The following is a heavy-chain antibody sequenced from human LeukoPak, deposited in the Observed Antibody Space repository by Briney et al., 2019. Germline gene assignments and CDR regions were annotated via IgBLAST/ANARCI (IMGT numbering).Heavy chain of an antibody. CDR1: GFTFNSYE. V-gene: IGHV3-48*03. Sequence: PGGSLRLSCAASGFTFNSYEMNWVRQAPGKGVEWVSYISSSGTTIYYADSVRGRFTISRDNAKNSLYLQMNSLRADDTAVYYCATGSYGDYFFDFWGQGTLVTVSS. CDR2: ISSSGTTI. CDR3: ATGSYGDYFFDF. D-gene: IGHD4-17*01. J-gene: IGHJ4*02.